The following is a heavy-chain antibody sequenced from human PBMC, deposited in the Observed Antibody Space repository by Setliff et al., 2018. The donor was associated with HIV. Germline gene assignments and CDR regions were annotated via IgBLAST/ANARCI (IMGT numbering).Heavy chain of an antibody. CDR1: GYTFTSYY. V-gene: IGHV1-46*01. CDR3: ARWHSYYDFWSGYYRYYMDV. D-gene: IGHD3-3*01. CDR2: INPSGGST. Sequence: ASVKVSCKASGYTFTSYYIHWVRQAPGQGLEWMGIINPSGGSTSYAQKFQGRVTMTRDTSTSTVYMELSSLRSEDTAVYYCARWHSYYDFWSGYYRYYMDVWGKGTTVTVSS. J-gene: IGHJ6*03.